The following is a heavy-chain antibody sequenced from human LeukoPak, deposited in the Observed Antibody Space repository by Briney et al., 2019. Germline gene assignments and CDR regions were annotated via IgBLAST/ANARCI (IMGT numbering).Heavy chain of an antibody. J-gene: IGHJ6*02. CDR3: AKDQRQQLDTGYYYYGMDV. D-gene: IGHD6-13*01. V-gene: IGHV3-21*01. CDR1: GFTLRSYT. Sequence: PGGSLRLSCAASGFTLRSYTMNWVRQAPGKGLEWVSSIGISSNKIYYADSVKGRFIISRDNAKNSVYLQMNSLRAEDTAVYYCAKDQRQQLDTGYYYYGMDVRGQGTTVTVSS. CDR2: IGISSNKI.